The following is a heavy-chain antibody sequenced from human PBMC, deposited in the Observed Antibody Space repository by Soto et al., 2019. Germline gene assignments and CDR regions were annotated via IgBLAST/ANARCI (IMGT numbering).Heavy chain of an antibody. CDR2: INPSGGST. J-gene: IGHJ4*02. CDR3: ARVNNGCYRSCYFDY. CDR1: GYTFTNYY. Sequence: ASVKVSCKASGYTFTNYYMHWVRQAPGQGLEWMGIINPSGGSTSYAQKFHGRVTMTRDTSTSTVYMEVSSLRSDDTAVYYCARVNNGCYRSCYFDYWGQGTLVTVSS. V-gene: IGHV1-46*01. D-gene: IGHD2-15*01.